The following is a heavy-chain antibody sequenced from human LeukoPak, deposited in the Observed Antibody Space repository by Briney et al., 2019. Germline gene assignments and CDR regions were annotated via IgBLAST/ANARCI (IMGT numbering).Heavy chain of an antibody. J-gene: IGHJ4*02. V-gene: IGHV3-53*01. D-gene: IGHD2/OR15-2a*01. Sequence: PGGSLRLSCAASGFTVSSNYMSWVRQAPGKGLEWVSVIYSGGSTFYADSVKGRFTISRDNSKNMLYLQMNSLRAEDTAVYYCARVKYSTTYYFDYWGQGTLVTVSS. CDR2: IYSGGST. CDR1: GFTVSSNY. CDR3: ARVKYSTTYYFDY.